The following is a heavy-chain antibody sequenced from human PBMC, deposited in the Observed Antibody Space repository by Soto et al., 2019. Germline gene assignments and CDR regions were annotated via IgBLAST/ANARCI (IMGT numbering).Heavy chain of an antibody. Sequence: PSETLSLPCTFSGCSISSGDYYWRWIRQPPGKGLEWIGYIYYSGSTYYNPSLKSRVTISVDTSKNQFSLKLSSVTAADTAVYYCARVGSEYDSMWIDYWGQGTLVTVSS. CDR3: ARVGSEYDSMWIDY. D-gene: IGHD3-22*01. V-gene: IGHV4-30-4*01. CDR2: IYYSGST. CDR1: GCSISSGDYY. J-gene: IGHJ4*02.